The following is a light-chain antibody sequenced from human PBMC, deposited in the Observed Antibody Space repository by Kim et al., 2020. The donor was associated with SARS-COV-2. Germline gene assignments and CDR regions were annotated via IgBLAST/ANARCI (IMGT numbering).Light chain of an antibody. CDR1: SLRSYY. Sequence: ALGQTVTITCQGDSLRSYYTSWYQQKPGQAPILVNYGNTNRPSAILHLCSGCTSRNTSSLTITGDQSDDYPDYHFHTRESSGNLWVFGPGTQLTVL. J-gene: IGLJ3*02. V-gene: IGLV3-19*01. CDR3: HTRESSGNLWV. CDR2: GNT.